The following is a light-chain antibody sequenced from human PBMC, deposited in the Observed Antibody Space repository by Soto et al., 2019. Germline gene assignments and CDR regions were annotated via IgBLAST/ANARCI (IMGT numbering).Light chain of an antibody. V-gene: IGKV1-5*01. CDR2: GAS. J-gene: IGKJ2*01. CDR3: QQYNGH. Sequence: DIQKTQSPSTLSSSLRNKNTITCRASQSINNWLAWYQQKPGKAPKVLIYGASTLESGVPSRFSGSGSGTEFTLTISSLQPDDFATYYCQQYNGHFGQGTKVDIK. CDR1: QSINNW.